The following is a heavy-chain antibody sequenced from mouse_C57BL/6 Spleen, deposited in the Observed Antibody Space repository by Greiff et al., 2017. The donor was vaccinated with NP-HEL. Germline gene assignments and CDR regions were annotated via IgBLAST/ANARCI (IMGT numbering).Heavy chain of an antibody. CDR2: ISYDGSN. D-gene: IGHD1-1*01. CDR3: ARGGDLTTVVAVDY. CDR1: GYSITSGYY. J-gene: IGHJ2*01. V-gene: IGHV3-6*01. Sequence: EVQLQESGPGLVKPSQSLSLTCSVTGYSITSGYYWNWIRQFPGNKLEWMGYISYDGSNNYNPSLKNLISSTRDTSKNQFLLKLNSVTTEDTATYYSARGGDLTTVVAVDYWGQGTTLTVSS.